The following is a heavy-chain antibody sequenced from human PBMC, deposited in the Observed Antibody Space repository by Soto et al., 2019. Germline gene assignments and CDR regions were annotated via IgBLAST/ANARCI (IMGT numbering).Heavy chain of an antibody. Sequence: SETLSLTCTVSGGSISSSSYYWGWIRQPPGKGLEWIGSIYYSGSTYYNPSLKSRVTISVDTSKNQFSLKLSSVTAADTAVYYCARESSSWDTYHLFDPCGQGTLVTVSS. CDR2: IYYSGST. CDR3: ARESSSWDTYHLFDP. CDR1: GGSISSSSYY. D-gene: IGHD6-13*01. V-gene: IGHV4-39*07. J-gene: IGHJ5*02.